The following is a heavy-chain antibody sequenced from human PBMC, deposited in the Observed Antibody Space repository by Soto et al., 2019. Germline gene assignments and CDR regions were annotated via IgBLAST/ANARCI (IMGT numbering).Heavy chain of an antibody. CDR3: AIGTKYYYQGMDV. CDR2: IYDSGST. J-gene: IGHJ6*02. Sequence: QVQLQESGPGLVKPSETLSLTCTVSGDSINNYYWTWIRQPPGKGLEWIGYIYDSGSTSYNPSLKSRLTISVDTSKNQFSLKLKSVTAADTAVYYCAIGTKYYYQGMDVWGQGTTVTVSS. V-gene: IGHV4-59*01. CDR1: GDSINNYY.